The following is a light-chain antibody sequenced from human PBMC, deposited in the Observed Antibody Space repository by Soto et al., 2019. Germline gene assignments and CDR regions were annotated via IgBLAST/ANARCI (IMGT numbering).Light chain of an antibody. Sequence: DIQMTQSPSTLSASVGDRVTITCRASQSINSWLAWYQQKPGRAPKLLIYDASSLESGVPSRFSGSGSGTEFPLPISSLQPDVFAIYYCQHYNSYGTLGQGTKVDIK. CDR3: QHYNSYGT. CDR1: QSINSW. J-gene: IGKJ1*01. CDR2: DAS. V-gene: IGKV1-5*01.